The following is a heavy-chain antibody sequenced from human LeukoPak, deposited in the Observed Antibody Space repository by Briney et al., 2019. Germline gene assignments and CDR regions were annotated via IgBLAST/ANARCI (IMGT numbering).Heavy chain of an antibody. CDR1: GGSIINYY. D-gene: IGHD3-22*01. CDR3: ARGPYSYDSSGAFDI. Sequence: SETLSLTCTVSGGSIINYYWSWIRQPPGKGLEWIGYIFYSGSTNYNPSLKSRVTMSVDTSKNQFSLKLSSVTAADTAVYFCARGPYSYDSSGAFDIWGQGTMVTVSS. CDR2: IFYSGST. J-gene: IGHJ3*02. V-gene: IGHV4-59*08.